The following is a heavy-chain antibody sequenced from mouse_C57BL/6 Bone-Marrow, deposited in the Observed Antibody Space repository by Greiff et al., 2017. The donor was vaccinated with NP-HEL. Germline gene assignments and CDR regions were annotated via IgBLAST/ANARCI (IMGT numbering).Heavy chain of an antibody. J-gene: IGHJ3*01. CDR2: IWWDDDK. CDR1: GFSLSTFGMG. Sequence: QVTLKVSGPGILQPSQTLSLTCSFSGFSLSTFGMGVGWIRQPSGKGLEWLAHIWWDDDKYYNPALKSRLTISKDTSKNQVFLKIANVDTADTATYYCARILTIYYGYVYWFAYWGQGTLVTVSA. CDR3: ARILTIYYGYVYWFAY. V-gene: IGHV8-8*01. D-gene: IGHD2-2*01.